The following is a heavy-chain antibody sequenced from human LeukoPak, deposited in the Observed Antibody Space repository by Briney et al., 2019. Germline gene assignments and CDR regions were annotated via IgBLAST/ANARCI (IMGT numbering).Heavy chain of an antibody. J-gene: IGHJ4*02. Sequence: ASVKVSCKASGYKFTTYAMHWVRQAPGQRLEWMGSINTVNGDTKYSQEFQARVTITRDTSASTVYMELSSLRCEDMAVYYCARPPYYYHTSGYYSPPFYYFDYWGKGTLVTVSS. V-gene: IGHV1-3*03. CDR3: ARPPYYYHTSGYYSPPFYYFDY. CDR1: GYKFTTYA. D-gene: IGHD3-22*01. CDR2: INTVNGDT.